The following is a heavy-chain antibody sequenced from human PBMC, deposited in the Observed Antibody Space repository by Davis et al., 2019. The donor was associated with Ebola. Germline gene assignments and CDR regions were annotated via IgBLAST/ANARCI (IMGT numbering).Heavy chain of an antibody. V-gene: IGHV1-18*04. D-gene: IGHD6-13*01. CDR2: ISPYNGNT. CDR1: GYTFISYG. CDR3: ARGAIAASGNPHLGN. Sequence: ASVKVSCKTSGYTFISYGVTWVRQAPGQGLEWMGWISPYNGNTDSIQKLQGRVILTTDTSTSTAYMELRSLTSDDTAVYYCARGAIAASGNPHLGNWGQGTLVTVSS. J-gene: IGHJ4*02.